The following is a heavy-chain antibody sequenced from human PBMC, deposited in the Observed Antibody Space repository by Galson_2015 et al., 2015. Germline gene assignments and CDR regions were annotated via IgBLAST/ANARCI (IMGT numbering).Heavy chain of an antibody. V-gene: IGHV3-11*01. CDR3: ASLVTNGWYFDL. J-gene: IGHJ2*01. CDR2: ISGVGSTI. CDR1: GFTFSDYY. D-gene: IGHD5-18*01. Sequence: SLRLSCAASGFTFSDYYMSWIRQAPGKGLEWVSYISGVGSTISYADSVKGRFTISRDNAKNSLYPQMNSLRAEDTAVYYCASLVTNGWYFDLWGRGTLVTVSS.